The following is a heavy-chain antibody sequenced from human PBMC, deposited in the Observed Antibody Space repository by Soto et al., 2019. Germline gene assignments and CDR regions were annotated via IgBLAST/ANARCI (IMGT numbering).Heavy chain of an antibody. D-gene: IGHD3-3*01. CDR1: GFTFRSYG. CDR3: ARRGTYYDFWSGYHPFDY. CDR2: IWYDGSNK. V-gene: IGHV3-33*01. Sequence: QVQLVESGGGVVHPGRSLRLSCAASGFTFRSYGMHWVRQAPGKGLEWVAVIWYDGSNKYYADSVKGRFTISRDNSKNTLYLQMNSLRAEDTAVYYCARRGTYYDFWSGYHPFDYWGQGTLVTVSS. J-gene: IGHJ4*02.